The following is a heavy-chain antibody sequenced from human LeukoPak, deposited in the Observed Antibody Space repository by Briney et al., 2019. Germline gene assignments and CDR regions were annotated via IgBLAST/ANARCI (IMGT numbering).Heavy chain of an antibody. J-gene: IGHJ4*02. V-gene: IGHV3-33*01. CDR2: IWYDGSNK. D-gene: IGHD6-19*01. CDR1: GFTFSSYG. CDR3: ASRSRQWLGVDY. Sequence: GGSLRLSCAASGFTFSSYGMHWVRQAPGKGLEWVAVIWYDGSNKYYADSVKGRFTISRDNSKNTLYLQMNSLRAGDTAVYYCASRSRQWLGVDYWGQGTLVTVSS.